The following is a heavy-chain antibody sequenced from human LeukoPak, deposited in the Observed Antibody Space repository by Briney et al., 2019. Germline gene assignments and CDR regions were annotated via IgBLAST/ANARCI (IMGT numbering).Heavy chain of an antibody. Sequence: GGSLRLSCAASGFTFSSYAMHWVRQAPGRGLEWVAVISYDGSDRYYADSVKGRFTISRDNSKNTLFLQMNSLRVEDTAVYYCARDPSPTVRYYFDYWGQGTLVAASS. D-gene: IGHD4-11*01. CDR1: GFTFSSYA. CDR3: ARDPSPTVRYYFDY. V-gene: IGHV3-30*04. CDR2: ISYDGSDR. J-gene: IGHJ4*02.